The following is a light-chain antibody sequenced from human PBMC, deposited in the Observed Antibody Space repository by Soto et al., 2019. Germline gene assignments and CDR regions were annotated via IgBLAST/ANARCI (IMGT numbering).Light chain of an antibody. CDR2: EVT. CDR1: SSDVGGYHY. J-gene: IGLJ2*01. Sequence: QSALTQPPSASGSPGQSVTISCTGTSSDVGGYHYVSWYQQHPGKAPKLMIHEVTKRPSGVPDRFSGSKSGNTASLTVSGLQGEDEADYYCSSYTSSSNVVFGGGTKLTVL. V-gene: IGLV2-8*01. CDR3: SSYTSSSNVV.